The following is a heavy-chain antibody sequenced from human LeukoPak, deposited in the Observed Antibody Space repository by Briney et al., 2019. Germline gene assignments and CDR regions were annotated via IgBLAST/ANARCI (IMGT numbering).Heavy chain of an antibody. J-gene: IGHJ4*02. CDR3: ARIFFSVVPAAIQDY. CDR1: GFTFSNFA. V-gene: IGHV3-23*01. D-gene: IGHD2-2*01. Sequence: GGSLRLSCAASGFTFSNFAMNWVRQAPGKGLEWVSSITVSGGGTYYADSVKGRFTISRDNAKNSLYLQMNSLRAEDTAVYYCARIFFSVVPAAIQDYWDQGTLVTVSS. CDR2: ITVSGGGT.